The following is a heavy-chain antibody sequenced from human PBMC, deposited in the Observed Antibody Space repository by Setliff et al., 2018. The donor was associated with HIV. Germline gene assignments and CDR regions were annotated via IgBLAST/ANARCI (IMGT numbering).Heavy chain of an antibody. CDR2: ISGSGSTI. Sequence: GGSLRLSCAASGFTFNSHEMNWVRLAPGKGLEWVSYISGSGSTIYYADSVKGRFTISRDNTKNSLYLQMNSLRAEDTAVYYCVRVYRAGSWDYWGQGTLVTVSS. D-gene: IGHD6-13*01. CDR3: VRVYRAGSWDY. V-gene: IGHV3-48*03. CDR1: GFTFNSHE. J-gene: IGHJ4*02.